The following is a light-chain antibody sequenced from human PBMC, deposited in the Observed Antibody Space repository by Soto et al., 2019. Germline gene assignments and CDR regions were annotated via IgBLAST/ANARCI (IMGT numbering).Light chain of an antibody. V-gene: IGLV2-14*01. CDR2: DVS. J-gene: IGLJ1*01. CDR3: CSYTRSGTLI. Sequence: VLTQPASVAGSPRQSITISCVGTSSDIGDYNYVSWYQQHPGKVPKVIIFDVSNRPSGVSYRFSGTKSGNTASLTVSGLQAEDEAPYYCCSYTRSGTLIFGPGTKVTVL. CDR1: SSDIGDYNY.